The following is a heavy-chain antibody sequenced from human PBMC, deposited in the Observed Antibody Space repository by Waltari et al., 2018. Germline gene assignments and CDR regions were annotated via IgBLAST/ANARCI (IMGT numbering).Heavy chain of an antibody. V-gene: IGHV4-39*07. J-gene: IGHJ5*02. CDR1: GGSISSTSHY. D-gene: IGHD3-3*01. CDR3: ARVARGGYYTGWFDT. CDR2: IYYSGTT. Sequence: QLQLQESGPGLVKPSETLSLTCSVPGGSISSTSHYRAWIRQPPGKGVEWIGSIYYSGTTYYNWSLKSRVTLSVDTSKNQFSLKLSSVTAADTAMYFCARVARGGYYTGWFDTWGQGALVTVSS.